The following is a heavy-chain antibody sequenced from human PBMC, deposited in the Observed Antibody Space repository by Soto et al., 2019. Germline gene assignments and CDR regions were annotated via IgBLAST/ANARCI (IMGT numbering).Heavy chain of an antibody. CDR2: IKQDGSEK. V-gene: IGHV3-7*05. CDR1: GFTFSSYW. Sequence: GSLRLSCAASGFTFSSYWMSWVRQAPGKGLEWVANIKQDGSEKYYVDSVKGRFTISRDNAKNSLYLQMNSLRAEDTAVYYCAREPIYGDDAFDIWGQGTMVTVSS. CDR3: AREPIYGDDAFDI. D-gene: IGHD3-10*01. J-gene: IGHJ3*02.